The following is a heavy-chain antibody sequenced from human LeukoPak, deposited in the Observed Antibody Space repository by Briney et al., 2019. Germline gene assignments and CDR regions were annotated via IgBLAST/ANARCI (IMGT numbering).Heavy chain of an antibody. CDR1: GGSISSYY. Sequence: SETLSLTCTVSGGSISSYYWSWIRQPPGKGLESIGYIYYSNTNYNPSLKSQVTISVDTSKNQFSLKLSSVTAADTAVYYCARLKYGDYGLYYFDYWGQGTLVTVSS. CDR2: IYYSNT. CDR3: ARLKYGDYGLYYFDY. V-gene: IGHV4-59*08. J-gene: IGHJ4*02. D-gene: IGHD4-17*01.